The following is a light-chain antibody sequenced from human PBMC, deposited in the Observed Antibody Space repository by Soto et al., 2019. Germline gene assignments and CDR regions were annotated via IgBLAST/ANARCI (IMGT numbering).Light chain of an antibody. J-gene: IGKJ3*01. CDR3: QQFNSIPLT. CDR2: DAS. Sequence: AIPLTQSQSSLSASVGDRVTITCRASQGISSALAWYQQKPGKAPKLLIYDASSLESGVPSRFSGSGSGTDFTLTISSLQPEDFATYYCQQFNSIPLTFGPGTKVDIK. CDR1: QGISSA. V-gene: IGKV1-13*02.